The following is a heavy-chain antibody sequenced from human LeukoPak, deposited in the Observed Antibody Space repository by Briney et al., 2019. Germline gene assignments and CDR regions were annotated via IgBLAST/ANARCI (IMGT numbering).Heavy chain of an antibody. J-gene: IGHJ4*02. CDR3: AQSSSPYFFDY. CDR1: GYSFTNYW. V-gene: IGHV5-51*01. Sequence: GESLKISCKGSGYSFTNYWIGWVRQMPGKGLEWMGIIYPGDSDTRYSPSFQGQVTISADKTISTAYLQWSSLKASDTAMYYCAQSSSPYFFDYWGQGALVTVSS. D-gene: IGHD6-6*01. CDR2: IYPGDSDT.